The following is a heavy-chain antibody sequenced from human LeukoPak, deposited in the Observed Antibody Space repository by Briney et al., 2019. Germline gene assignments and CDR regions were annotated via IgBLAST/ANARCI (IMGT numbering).Heavy chain of an antibody. J-gene: IGHJ3*02. D-gene: IGHD3-16*01. Sequence: PGRSLRLSCAASGFTFDDYAMHWARQGPAKGLEWVSGISWNSGSIGYADSVKGRFPISRDNAKTSLYLQMNSLRAEDMALYYCAKDRRGSPVGAFDIWGQGTMVTVSS. CDR2: ISWNSGSI. V-gene: IGHV3-9*03. CDR1: GFTFDDYA. CDR3: AKDRRGSPVGAFDI.